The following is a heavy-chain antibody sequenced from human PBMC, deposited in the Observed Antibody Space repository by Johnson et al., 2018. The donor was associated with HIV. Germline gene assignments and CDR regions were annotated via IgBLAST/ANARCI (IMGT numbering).Heavy chain of an antibody. V-gene: IGHV3-30*03. D-gene: IGHD3-3*01. Sequence: QVQLVESGGGVVQPGRSLRLSCAASGFTFSSYGLAWVRQAPGKGLEWVALISSDGSNKYYADSVKGRFTISRESAKNSLYQQMNSLRADDTALYYCARVTIFGVTKVDAFDIWGQGTKVTVSS. CDR2: ISSDGSNK. CDR3: ARVTIFGVTKVDAFDI. J-gene: IGHJ3*02. CDR1: GFTFSSYG.